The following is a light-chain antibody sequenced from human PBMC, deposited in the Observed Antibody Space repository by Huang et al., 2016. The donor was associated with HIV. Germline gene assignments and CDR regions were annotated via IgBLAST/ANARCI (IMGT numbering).Light chain of an antibody. J-gene: IGKJ4*01. V-gene: IGKV4-1*01. Sequence: DIVMTQSIDSLAVSLGERATINCRSSQRVLYSSNNKNYLAWYQKKPGQPPKLRFFWASSRESGVPGRFSGSGSGTNFTLTINDLQTEDVATYYCQQYYSPPLTFGGGTRVEIK. CDR1: QRVLYSSNNKNY. CDR2: WAS. CDR3: QQYYSPPLT.